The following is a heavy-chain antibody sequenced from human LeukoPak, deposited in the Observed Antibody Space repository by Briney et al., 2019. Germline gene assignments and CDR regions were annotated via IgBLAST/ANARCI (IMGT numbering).Heavy chain of an antibody. Sequence: SETLSLTYTVSGGSISSYYWNWIRQPPGKGLEGIGYIYYTGSTNYNPSLKSRVTITVDTSKNHFSLKLTSVTAADTAVYYCARGGRRSYERYFDYWGQGTLVTVSS. CDR2: IYYTGST. CDR1: GGSISSYY. CDR3: ARGGRRSYERYFDY. D-gene: IGHD1-26*01. V-gene: IGHV4-59*01. J-gene: IGHJ4*02.